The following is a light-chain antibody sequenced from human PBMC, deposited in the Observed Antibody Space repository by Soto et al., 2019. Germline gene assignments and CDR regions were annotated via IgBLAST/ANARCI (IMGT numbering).Light chain of an antibody. Sequence: QSALTQPPSASGSPRQSVTISCTGTSSDVGGYNYVSWYQQHPGKAPKLMIYEVSKRPSGVPDRFSGSKSGNTASLTVSGLQAEDEADYYCSSYAGSNNFRVFGTGTKLTVL. J-gene: IGLJ1*01. CDR2: EVS. CDR3: SSYAGSNNFRV. V-gene: IGLV2-8*01. CDR1: SSDVGGYNY.